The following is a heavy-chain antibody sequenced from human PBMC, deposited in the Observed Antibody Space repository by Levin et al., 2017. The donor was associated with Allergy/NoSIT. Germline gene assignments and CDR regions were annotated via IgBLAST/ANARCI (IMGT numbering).Heavy chain of an antibody. CDR2: ISAYNGNT. V-gene: IGHV1-18*01. D-gene: IGHD6-13*01. CDR1: GYTFTSYG. J-gene: IGHJ6*03. CDR3: ARVGVQQLEYYYYYYYMDV. Sequence: ASVKVSCKASGYTFTSYGISWVRQAPGQGLEWMGWISAYNGNTNYAQKLQGRVTMTTDTSTSTAYMELRSLRSDDTAVYYCARVGVQQLEYYYYYYYMDVWGKGTTVTVSS.